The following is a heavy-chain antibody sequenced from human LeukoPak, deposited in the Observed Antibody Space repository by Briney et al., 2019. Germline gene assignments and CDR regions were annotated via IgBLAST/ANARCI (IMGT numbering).Heavy chain of an antibody. CDR2: ISAYNGNT. Sequence: GASLKVSCKASGYTFTSSGISWVRQSPGQWLEWMGWISAYNGNTNYAQKLQGRVTMTTDTSTSTAYMELRSLRSDDTAVYYCRTDYGDYGFPFDYWGQGTLVTVSS. CDR3: RTDYGDYGFPFDY. D-gene: IGHD4-17*01. V-gene: IGHV1-18*01. CDR1: GYTFTSSG. J-gene: IGHJ4*02.